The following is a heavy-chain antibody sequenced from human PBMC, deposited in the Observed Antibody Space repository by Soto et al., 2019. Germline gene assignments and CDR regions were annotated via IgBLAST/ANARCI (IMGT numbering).Heavy chain of an antibody. D-gene: IGHD2-15*01. CDR3: ARDGKYSHRPYSHEALDV. CDR2: INPDSGAT. V-gene: IGHV1-2*02. Sequence: QMQLAQSGAEVKKPGASVKVSCKTSGYTFSDYYIHWVRQAPGQGLEWLGWINPDSGATNPAPKFQGRVTMTRVTSLSTAHMELRGLTSDDTAVYYCARDGKYSHRPYSHEALDVWGQGTTVTVSS. J-gene: IGHJ6*02. CDR1: GYTFSDYY.